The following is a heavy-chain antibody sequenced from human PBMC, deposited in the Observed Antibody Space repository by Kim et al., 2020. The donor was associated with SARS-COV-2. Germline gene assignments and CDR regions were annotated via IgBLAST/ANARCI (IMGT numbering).Heavy chain of an antibody. J-gene: IGHJ6*02. CDR3: AAYGYYYYGMDV. CDR2: ISYDGSNK. V-gene: IGHV3-30*03. D-gene: IGHD3-10*01. Sequence: GGSLRLSCAASGFTFSSYGMHWVRQAPGKGLEWVAVISYDGSNKYYADSVKGRFTISRDNSKNTLYLQMNSLRAEDTAVYYCAAYGYYYYGMDVWGQGTT. CDR1: GFTFSSYG.